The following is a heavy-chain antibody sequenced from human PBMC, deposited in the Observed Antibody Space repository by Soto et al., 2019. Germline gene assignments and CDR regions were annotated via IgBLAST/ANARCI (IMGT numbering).Heavy chain of an antibody. CDR1: WYSISSKSAA. J-gene: IGHJ6*02. CDR3: ARGWLLSGMDV. D-gene: IGHD3-9*01. V-gene: IGHV6-1*01. CDR2: TYSGSKWSY. Sequence: SQTLSLTCAISWYSISSKSAAWNWIRQSPSRGLKWLGRTYSGSKWSYEYAVYVRSRITINPDTSKNQFSLHLNSVTPEDTAVYYCARGWLLSGMDVWGQGTTVTVSS.